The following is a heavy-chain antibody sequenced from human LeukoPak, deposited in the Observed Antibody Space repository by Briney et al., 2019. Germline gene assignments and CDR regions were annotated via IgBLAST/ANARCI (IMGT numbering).Heavy chain of an antibody. D-gene: IGHD6-13*01. Sequence: PSETLSLTCTVSGGSISSYYWSWIRQPPGKGLEWIGYIYYSGSTNYNPSLKSRVTISVDTSKNQFSLKLSSVTAADTAVYYCARHPYSSSWYGSCYFDYWGQGTLVTVSS. CDR1: GGSISSYY. J-gene: IGHJ4*02. CDR3: ARHPYSSSWYGSCYFDY. CDR2: IYYSGST. V-gene: IGHV4-59*08.